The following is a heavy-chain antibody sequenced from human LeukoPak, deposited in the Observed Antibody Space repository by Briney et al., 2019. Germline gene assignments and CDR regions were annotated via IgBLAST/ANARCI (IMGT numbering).Heavy chain of an antibody. CDR1: GYTFTGFH. J-gene: IGHJ4*02. V-gene: IGHV1-2*02. CDR2: INPNSGDT. D-gene: IGHD3-16*01. Sequence: ASVKVSCRASGYTFTGFHIHWVRQAPGKGLEYMGWINPNSGDTNYAQKFQGRVTMTRDTSISTAYMELSSLRFDDTAVYYCTTSPGDPFDYWGQGTLVTVSS. CDR3: TTSPGDPFDY.